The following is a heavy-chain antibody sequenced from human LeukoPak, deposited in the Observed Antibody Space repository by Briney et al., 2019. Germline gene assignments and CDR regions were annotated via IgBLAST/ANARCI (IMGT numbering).Heavy chain of an antibody. D-gene: IGHD6-19*01. V-gene: IGHV4-39*01. CDR2: LYYAGST. CDR1: GGSISTSSQY. Sequence: IPSETLSLTCSVSGGSISTSSQYWVWIRQTPGKGLEWIGSLYYAGSTYNNPSLESRVTISIDTSKNQLSLRLTSVTAADTAAYFCARPFYSSGWYGAFDIWGPGTMVTVS. CDR3: ARPFYSSGWYGAFDI. J-gene: IGHJ3*02.